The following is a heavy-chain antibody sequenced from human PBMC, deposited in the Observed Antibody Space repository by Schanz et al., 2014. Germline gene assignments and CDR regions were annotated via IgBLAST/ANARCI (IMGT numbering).Heavy chain of an antibody. CDR2: VSHDGFTK. CDR3: ATDYSGGGCHI. CDR1: GFSFSAFP. D-gene: IGHD6-19*01. Sequence: QVQLEESGGGVVQPGGSLRLSWVASGFSFSAFPFPWVRQAPGKGLEWVSIVSHDGFTKHYADSVRGRFTLSRDNSKNTVYLQMNSLRAEDTALYFCATDYSGGGCHIWGQGTMVTVSS. J-gene: IGHJ3*02. V-gene: IGHV3-30*04.